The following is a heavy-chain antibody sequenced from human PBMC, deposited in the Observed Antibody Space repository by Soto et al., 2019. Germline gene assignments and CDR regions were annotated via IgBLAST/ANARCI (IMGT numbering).Heavy chain of an antibody. D-gene: IGHD1-1*01. J-gene: IGHJ4*02. CDR2: MSSDGSNI. V-gene: IGHV3-74*01. Sequence: GGSLRLSCAASGFTLSNYWMHWVRQAPGKGLVWVSRMSSDGSNIRYADSVKGRFTISRDNARNTLFLQMDSLRAEDTAIYYCARTTYHFDTWGQGTLVTVSS. CDR1: GFTLSNYW. CDR3: ARTTYHFDT.